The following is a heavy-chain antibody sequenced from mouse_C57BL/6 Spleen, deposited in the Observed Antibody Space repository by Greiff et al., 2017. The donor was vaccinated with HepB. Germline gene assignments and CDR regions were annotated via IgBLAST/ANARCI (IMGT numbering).Heavy chain of an antibody. CDR2: INPNNGGT. Sequence: VHVKQSGPELVKPGASVKIPCKASGYTFTDYNMDWVKQSHGKSLEWIGDINPNNGGTIYNQKFKGKATLTVDKSSSTAYMELRSLTSEDTAVYYCARAYYGGGYFDVWGTGTTVTVSS. J-gene: IGHJ1*03. CDR3: ARAYYGGGYFDV. V-gene: IGHV1-18*01. CDR1: GYTFTDYN. D-gene: IGHD1-1*02.